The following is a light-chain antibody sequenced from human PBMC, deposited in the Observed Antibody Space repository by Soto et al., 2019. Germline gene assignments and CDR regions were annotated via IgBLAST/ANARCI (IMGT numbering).Light chain of an antibody. V-gene: IGKV4-1*01. CDR3: QQYYNTPPS. Sequence: DIVMTQSPDSLAVSLGERATINCKSSQSVLYSSNNKNYLAWYQQKPGQPPKLLIYWASTRESGVPDRFSGSGYGTDFTLTISSLQAEDVAVYYCQQYYNTPPSFGGGTKVEIK. J-gene: IGKJ4*01. CDR1: QSVLYSSNNKNY. CDR2: WAS.